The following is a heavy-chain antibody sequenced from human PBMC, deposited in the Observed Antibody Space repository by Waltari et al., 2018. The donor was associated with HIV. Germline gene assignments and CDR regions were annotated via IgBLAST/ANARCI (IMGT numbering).Heavy chain of an antibody. J-gene: IGHJ4*02. Sequence: QVQLQQWGAGLLKPSETLSLTCAVYGGSFSGYYWSWIRQPPGKGLEWIGEIKHSGSTNYNPSHKSRVTISVDTSKNQFSLKLSSVTAADTAVYYCARRSQVVVVAALPPDYWGQGTLVTVSS. CDR3: ARRSQVVVVAALPPDY. D-gene: IGHD2-15*01. V-gene: IGHV4-34*01. CDR2: IKHSGST. CDR1: GGSFSGYY.